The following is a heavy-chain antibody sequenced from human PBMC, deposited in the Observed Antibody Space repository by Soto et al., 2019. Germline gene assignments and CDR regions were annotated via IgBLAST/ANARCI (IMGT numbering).Heavy chain of an antibody. J-gene: IGHJ4*02. V-gene: IGHV3-13*01. Sequence: GGSLRLSCAASGFTFSSYDMHWVRQATGKGLEWVSAIGTAGDTYYPGSVKGRFTISRENAKNSLYLQMNSLRAGDTAVYYCARENCSGGSCYVDYWGQGTLVTVSS. CDR2: IGTAGDT. CDR1: GFTFSSYD. D-gene: IGHD2-15*01. CDR3: ARENCSGGSCYVDY.